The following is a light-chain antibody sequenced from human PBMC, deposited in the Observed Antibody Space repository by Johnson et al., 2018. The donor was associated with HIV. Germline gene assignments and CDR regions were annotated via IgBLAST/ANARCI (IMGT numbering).Light chain of an antibody. CDR3: GKWDNSLSAGV. V-gene: IGLV1-51*01. Sequence: QSVLTQPPSVSAAPGQKVTVSCSGSSSNIGNNFVSWYQQVPGTAPKLLIYDTDKRPSGIPDRFSGSKSGTSATLAISGLQTGDEADYYCGKWDNSLSAGVFGSGTKVTVL. CDR2: DTD. J-gene: IGLJ1*01. CDR1: SSNIGNNF.